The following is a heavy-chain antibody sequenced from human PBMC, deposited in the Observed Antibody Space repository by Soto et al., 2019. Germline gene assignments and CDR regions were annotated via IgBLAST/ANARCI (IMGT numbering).Heavy chain of an antibody. CDR3: AKDGYYGSGSYRHFDY. CDR1: GFTFSSYG. J-gene: IGHJ4*02. D-gene: IGHD3-10*01. V-gene: IGHV3-33*06. CDR2: IWYDGSNK. Sequence: PGGSLRLSCAASGFTFSSYGMHWVRQAPGKGLEWVAVIWYDGSNKYYADSVKGRFTISRDNSKNTLYLQMNSLRAEGTAVYYCAKDGYYGSGSYRHFDYWGQGTLVTVSS.